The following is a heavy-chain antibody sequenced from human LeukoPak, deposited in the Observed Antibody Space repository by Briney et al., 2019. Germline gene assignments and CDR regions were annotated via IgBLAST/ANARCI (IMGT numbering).Heavy chain of an antibody. J-gene: IGHJ6*02. D-gene: IGHD2-2*02. CDR2: MNPNSGNT. CDR3: ARLPLVVPAAIGYYYYGMDV. V-gene: IGHV1-8*01. CDR1: GYTFTSYD. Sequence: ASVKVSCKASGYTFTSYDINWVRQATGQGLEWMGWMNPNSGNTGYAQKFQGRVTMTRNTSISTAYMELSSLRSEDTAVYYCARLPLVVPAAIGYYYYGMDVWGQGTTVTVSS.